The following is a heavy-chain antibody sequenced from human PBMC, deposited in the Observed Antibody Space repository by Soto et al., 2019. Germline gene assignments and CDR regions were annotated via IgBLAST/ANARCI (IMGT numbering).Heavy chain of an antibody. CDR2: IHDSGNT. V-gene: IGHV4-30-4*01. Sequence: VQLQESGPGLVTPSQTLSLTCTVFGGSVSIGDYLWSWIRQRPGKGLEWIGYIHDSGNTYYNPSLKSRVNISLDTSKNQFSLKVTSMTAADTAVYFCARARGGDSGDYASLFDRWGQGNLVTVSS. CDR3: ARARGGDSGDYASLFDR. J-gene: IGHJ5*02. D-gene: IGHD4-17*01. CDR1: GGSVSIGDYL.